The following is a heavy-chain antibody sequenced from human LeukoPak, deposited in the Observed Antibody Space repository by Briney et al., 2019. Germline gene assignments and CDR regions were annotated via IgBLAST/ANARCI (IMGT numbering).Heavy chain of an antibody. CDR3: ARSTYDSSGGRIDP. Sequence: PSETLSLTCTVSGGSISSSTYYWGWIRQPPGKGLEWIGSVYYGGSTYYNPSLKSRVTISVETSKNQFSLKLTSVTAADTALYYCARSTYDSSGGRIDPWGQGTLVTVSS. D-gene: IGHD3-22*01. V-gene: IGHV4-39*01. J-gene: IGHJ5*02. CDR2: VYYGGST. CDR1: GGSISSSTYY.